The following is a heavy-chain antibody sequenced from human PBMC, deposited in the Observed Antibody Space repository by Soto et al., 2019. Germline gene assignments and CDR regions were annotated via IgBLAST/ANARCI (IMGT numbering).Heavy chain of an antibody. V-gene: IGHV3-23*01. CDR1: GFTFSTYA. J-gene: IGHJ4*02. CDR2: LSSSGIST. D-gene: IGHD6-25*01. CDR3: AKAARLLDY. Sequence: GGSLRLSCAGSGFTFSTYAMSWVRQAPGKGLEWVSSLSSSGISTYYADSVKGRFTISRDNSKNTLYMQMNSLRADDTAVYYCAKAARLLDYWGRGIWVTVSS.